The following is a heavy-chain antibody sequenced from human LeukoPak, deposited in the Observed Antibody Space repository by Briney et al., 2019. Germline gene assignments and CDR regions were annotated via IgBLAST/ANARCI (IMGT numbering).Heavy chain of an antibody. J-gene: IGHJ4*02. D-gene: IGHD3-10*01. CDR1: GFTFSSYA. Sequence: GGSLRLSCAASGFTFSSYAMSWVRQAPGKGLEWVSAISGSDSTYYADSVKGRFTISRDNSKNTLYLRMNSLRAEDTAVYYCAKDSPYAYYGSGSYWDYWGQGTLVTVSS. CDR2: ISGSDST. CDR3: AKDSPYAYYGSGSYWDY. V-gene: IGHV3-23*01.